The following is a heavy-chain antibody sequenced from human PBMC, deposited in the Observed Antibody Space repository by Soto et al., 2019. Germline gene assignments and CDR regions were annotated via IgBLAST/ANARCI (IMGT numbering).Heavy chain of an antibody. Sequence: QVQLVQSGAEVTKPGASVKLSCKASGYTFTSYYIHWVRQAPGQGLEWVAMINPGGGRTENAQMFQGRVTLTRDTSTGTVDMALRSPTSADPAVYYCARWPSWGGDSYLFDYWAQGPLVTVSS. J-gene: IGHJ4*02. CDR1: GYTFTSYY. V-gene: IGHV1-46*01. D-gene: IGHD2-21*02. CDR3: ARWPSWGGDSYLFDY. CDR2: INPGGGRT.